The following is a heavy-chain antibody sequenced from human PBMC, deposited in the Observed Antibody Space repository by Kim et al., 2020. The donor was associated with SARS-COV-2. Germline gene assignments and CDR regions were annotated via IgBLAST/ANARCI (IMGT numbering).Heavy chain of an antibody. CDR1: GFSLLTRGVC. D-gene: IGHD1-7*01. CDR3: ARIRGIGTTRSQSYHYDMDV. Sequence: SGPTLVNPTQTLTLTCTFSGFSLLTRGVCVNWIRQPPGKALEWLARIDWDDDKYYNTSLKTKVTISKDTSKNQVVLTMTNMDPVDTATYYCARIRGIGTTRSQSYHYDMDVWGKGPTVTVSS. V-gene: IGHV2-70*11. CDR2: IDWDDDK. J-gene: IGHJ6*03.